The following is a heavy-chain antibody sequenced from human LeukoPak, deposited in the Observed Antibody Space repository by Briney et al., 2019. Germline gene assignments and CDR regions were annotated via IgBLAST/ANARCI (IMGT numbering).Heavy chain of an antibody. CDR2: INHSGST. J-gene: IGHJ6*03. CDR1: GGSFSGYY. D-gene: IGHD6-13*01. Sequence: SETLSLTCAVYGGSFSGYYWSWIRQPPGKGLEWIGEINHSGSTNYNPSLKSRVTISVDTSKNQFSLKLSSVTAADTAVYYCARWDGSSRYGGDYMDVWGKGTTVTVSS. V-gene: IGHV4-34*01. CDR3: ARWDGSSRYGGDYMDV.